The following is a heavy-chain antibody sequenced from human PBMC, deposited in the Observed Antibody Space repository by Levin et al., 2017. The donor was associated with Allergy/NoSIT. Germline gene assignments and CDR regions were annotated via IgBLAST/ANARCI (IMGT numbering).Heavy chain of an antibody. D-gene: IGHD3/OR15-3a*01. CDR2: IYHSGST. V-gene: IGHV4-4*02. Sequence: SQTLSLTCTVSGDFISSSNWWSWVRQPPGKGLEWIGEIYHSGSTNYNPSLKSRVTISVDKYKNQFSLKLSSVTAADTAVYYCARDGHYYYYMDVWGKGTTVTVSS. CDR3: ARDGHYYYYMDV. CDR1: GDFISSSNW. J-gene: IGHJ6*03.